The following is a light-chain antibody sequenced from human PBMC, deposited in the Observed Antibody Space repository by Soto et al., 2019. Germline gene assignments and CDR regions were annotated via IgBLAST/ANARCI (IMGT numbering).Light chain of an antibody. Sequence: QSALTQPASVSGSPGQSITISCAGTRSDIVASNSVSWYQHLPGRSPTLIIYEATNRPSGVSERFSGSKAGDTASLTISGLQADDESEYFCISYKTDDTFVFGGGTKLTVL. CDR3: ISYKTDDTFV. J-gene: IGLJ1*01. CDR1: RSDIVASNS. CDR2: EAT. V-gene: IGLV2-14*01.